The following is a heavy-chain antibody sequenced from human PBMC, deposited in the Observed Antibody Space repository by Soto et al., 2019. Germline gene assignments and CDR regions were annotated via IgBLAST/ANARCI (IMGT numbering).Heavy chain of an antibody. CDR2: IYYSGST. CDR1: GGSISSGGYY. V-gene: IGHV4-31*03. CDR3: ARDWGAATRYYYMDV. Sequence: SSETLSLTCTVSGGSISSGGYYWSWIRQHPGKGLEWIGYIYYSGSTYYNPSLKSRVTISVDTSKNQFSLKLSSVTAADTAVYYCARDWGAATRYYYMDVWGKGT. D-gene: IGHD2-15*01. J-gene: IGHJ6*03.